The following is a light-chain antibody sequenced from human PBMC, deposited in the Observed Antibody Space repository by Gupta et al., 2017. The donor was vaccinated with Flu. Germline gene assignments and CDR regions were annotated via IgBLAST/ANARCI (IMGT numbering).Light chain of an antibody. CDR3: QQFGSSSGIT. Sequence: TLSLSPGERATLSCRASQSISDSYSAWYQQKPGQAPRLLIYGASYRATGIPERFTGSGSGTDFTLTISRLEPEDFGVYYCQQFGSSSGITFGQGTRLEIK. CDR2: GAS. CDR1: QSISDSY. J-gene: IGKJ5*01. V-gene: IGKV3-20*01.